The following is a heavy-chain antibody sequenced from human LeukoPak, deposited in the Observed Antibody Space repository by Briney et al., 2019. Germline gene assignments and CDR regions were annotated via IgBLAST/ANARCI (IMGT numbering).Heavy chain of an antibody. J-gene: IGHJ4*02. Sequence: APVKVSCKASGYTFTGYYMHWVRQAPGQGLEWMGWINPNSGGTNYALKFQGTVTMTRDTSISTAYMELSRLTSDDSAVYYCARDGGAGGVFDYWGQGTLVTVSS. CDR3: ARDGGAGGVFDY. V-gene: IGHV1-2*02. CDR2: INPNSGGT. CDR1: GYTFTGYY. D-gene: IGHD2-15*01.